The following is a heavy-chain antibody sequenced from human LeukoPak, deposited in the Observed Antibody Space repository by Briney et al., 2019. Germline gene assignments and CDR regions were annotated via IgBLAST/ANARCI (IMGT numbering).Heavy chain of an antibody. V-gene: IGHV3-53*01. CDR3: ARRNRDHYDILTGYYITQGWWFDP. CDR2: IYSGGST. Sequence: PGGSLRLSCAASGFTVSSNYMSWVRQDPGKGLEWVSVIYSGGSTYYADSVKGRFTISRDNSKNTLYLQMNSLRAEDTAVYYCARRNRDHYDILTGYYITQGWWFDPWGQGTLVTVS. J-gene: IGHJ5*02. D-gene: IGHD3-9*01. CDR1: GFTVSSNY.